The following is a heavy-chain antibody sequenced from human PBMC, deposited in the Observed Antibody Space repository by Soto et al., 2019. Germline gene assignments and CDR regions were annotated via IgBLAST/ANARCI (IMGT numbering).Heavy chain of an antibody. Sequence: QVQLVEFGGGVVQPGRSLRLSCAASGFTFSSYAMHWVRQAPGKGLEWVAVISYDGSNKYYADSVKGRFTISRDNSKNTLYLQMNSLRAEDTAVYYCARDRGSYGHFDYWGQGTLVTVSS. CDR3: ARDRGSYGHFDY. D-gene: IGHD5-18*01. CDR2: ISYDGSNK. J-gene: IGHJ4*02. V-gene: IGHV3-30-3*01. CDR1: GFTFSSYA.